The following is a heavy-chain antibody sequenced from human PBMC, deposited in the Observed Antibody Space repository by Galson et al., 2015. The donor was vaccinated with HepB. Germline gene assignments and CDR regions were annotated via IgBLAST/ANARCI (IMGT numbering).Heavy chain of an antibody. CDR2: IDWDDDK. J-gene: IGHJ3*02. CDR1: GFSLSTSGMC. Sequence: PALVTPTQTLTLTCTFSGFSLSTSGMCVSWIRQPPGKALEWLALIDWDDDKYYSTSLKTRLTISKDTSKNQVVLTMTNMDPVDTATYYCARGMGWELLSAFDIWGQGTMVTVSS. D-gene: IGHD1-26*01. V-gene: IGHV2-70*01. CDR3: ARGMGWELLSAFDI.